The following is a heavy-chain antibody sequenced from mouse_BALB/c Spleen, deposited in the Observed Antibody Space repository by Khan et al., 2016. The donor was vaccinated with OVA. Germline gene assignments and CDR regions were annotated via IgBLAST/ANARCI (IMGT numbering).Heavy chain of an antibody. CDR3: ARKNYYGYAMDY. CDR2: ISYGGST. J-gene: IGHJ4*01. Sequence: EVQLQESGPGLVKPSQSLSFTCTVTAYSITSDYAWDWIRQFPGNKLEWMGYISYGGSTSYNPSLKSRFSITRDSPKNQLFLQLKSVTTEDTATYYCARKNYYGYAMDYWGQGTSVTVSS. V-gene: IGHV3-2*02. CDR1: AYSITSDYA. D-gene: IGHD1-1*01.